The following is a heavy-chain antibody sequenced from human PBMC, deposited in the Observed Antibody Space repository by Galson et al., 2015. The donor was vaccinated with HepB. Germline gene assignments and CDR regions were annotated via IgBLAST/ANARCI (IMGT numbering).Heavy chain of an antibody. CDR2: IWYDGSVK. Sequence: SLRLSCAASGFTFSRYGMHWVRQAPGKGLEWVSLIWYDGSVKYYVNSVKGRFTISRDNSKNTLYLQMSSLRVEDTALYYCVSGQDSGPAAPDRWGQGTLVTVSS. D-gene: IGHD6-25*01. CDR1: GFTFSRYG. J-gene: IGHJ5*02. V-gene: IGHV3-33*01. CDR3: VSGQDSGPAAPDR.